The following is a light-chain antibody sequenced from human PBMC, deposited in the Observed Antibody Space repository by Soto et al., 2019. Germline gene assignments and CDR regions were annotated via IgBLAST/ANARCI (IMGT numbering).Light chain of an antibody. CDR2: GAS. J-gene: IGKJ3*01. Sequence: EIVLTQSPGTLSLSPGATATLSCRASQSVSRNYLDWFQQKPGQAPRLLIHGASSRAAGTPDRFSGSGSGTDFTLTISRLEPEDFAVYYCHHYGDSPIYTFGPGTKVDFK. CDR1: QSVSRNY. V-gene: IGKV3-20*01. CDR3: HHYGDSPIYT.